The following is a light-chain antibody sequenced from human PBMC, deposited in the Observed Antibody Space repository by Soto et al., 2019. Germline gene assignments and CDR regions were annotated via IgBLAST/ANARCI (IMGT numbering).Light chain of an antibody. Sequence: IVLTQSPVILSLSPGDSATLSCRASERVATSYFAWYQQRRGQAPTLLIYDTSTRATGVPDRFTGSGSGTEFTLIISSVEPEDFAVYYCQQYGRSPLYTFGQGTQLEI. CDR1: ERVATSY. V-gene: IGKV3-20*01. J-gene: IGKJ2*01. CDR2: DTS. CDR3: QQYGRSPLYT.